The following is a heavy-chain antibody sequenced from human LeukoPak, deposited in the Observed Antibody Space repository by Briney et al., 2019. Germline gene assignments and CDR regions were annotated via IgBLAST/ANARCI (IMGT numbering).Heavy chain of an antibody. J-gene: IGHJ4*02. CDR1: GYTFTSYD. CDR2: MNPNSGNT. Sequence: ASVKVSCKASGYTFTSYDINWVRQATGQGLEWMGWMNPNSGNTGYAQKFQGRVTITRNTSISTAYMELSSLRSEDTAVYYCARSCYSVNYFDYWGQGILVTVSS. V-gene: IGHV1-8*03. CDR3: ARSCYSVNYFDY. D-gene: IGHD2-15*01.